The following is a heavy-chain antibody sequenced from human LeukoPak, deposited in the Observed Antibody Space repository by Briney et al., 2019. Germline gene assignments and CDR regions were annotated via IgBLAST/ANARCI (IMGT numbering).Heavy chain of an antibody. CDR2: IIPIFGTA. J-gene: IGHJ4*02. V-gene: IGHV1-69*06. D-gene: IGHD3-10*01. CDR3: ARDSLGFGGLFRY. Sequence: SVKVSCKASGGTFSSYAISWVRQAPGQGLEWMGGIIPIFGTANYAQKFQGRVTITADKSTSTAYMELSSLRSEDTAVYYCARDSLGFGGLFRYWGQGTLVTVSS. CDR1: GGTFSSYA.